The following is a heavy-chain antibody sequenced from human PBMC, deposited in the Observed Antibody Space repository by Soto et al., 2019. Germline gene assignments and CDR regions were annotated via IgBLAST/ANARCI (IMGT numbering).Heavy chain of an antibody. CDR3: ARNENYYYSGMDV. CDR2: ISVYNGNT. CDR1: GYSFTNYG. Sequence: QVQLVQSGAEVKKPGASVKVSCKASGYSFTNYGISWVRQAPGQGLEWMAWISVYNGNTHYAQNLQGRVTVTTDTSTSTAYMELRILSSDDTAMYYCARNENYYYSGMDVWGQGTTVTVSS. J-gene: IGHJ6*02. V-gene: IGHV1-18*01.